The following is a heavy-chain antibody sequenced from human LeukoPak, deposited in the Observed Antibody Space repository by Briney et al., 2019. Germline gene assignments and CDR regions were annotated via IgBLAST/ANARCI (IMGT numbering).Heavy chain of an antibody. J-gene: IGHJ4*02. CDR1: GFTFSSYG. D-gene: IGHD3-22*01. Sequence: PGGSLRLSCAASGFTFSSYGMHWVRQAPGKGLEWVAVISYDGSNKYYADSVKGRFTISRDNSKNTLYLQMNSLRAEDTAVYYCAKGIGMADYDSSGPQPFDYWGQGTLVTVSS. V-gene: IGHV3-30*18. CDR3: AKGIGMADYDSSGPQPFDY. CDR2: ISYDGSNK.